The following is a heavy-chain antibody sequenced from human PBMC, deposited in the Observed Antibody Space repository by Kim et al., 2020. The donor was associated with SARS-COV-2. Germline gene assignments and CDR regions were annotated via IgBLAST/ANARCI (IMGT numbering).Heavy chain of an antibody. D-gene: IGHD1-1*01. CDR3: ARDGTGNDAFDI. V-gene: IGHV3-33*01. J-gene: IGHJ3*02. Sequence: YYADSVKGRFTISRANSKNTLYLQMNSLRAEDTAVYYCARDGTGNDAFDIWGQGTMVTVSS.